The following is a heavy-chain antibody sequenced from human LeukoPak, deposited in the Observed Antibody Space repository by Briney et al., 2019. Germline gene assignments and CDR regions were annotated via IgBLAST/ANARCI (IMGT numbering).Heavy chain of an antibody. CDR3: ARLRTAAAADY. V-gene: IGHV4-59*08. D-gene: IGHD6-13*01. Sequence: PSETLSLTCTVSGGSISSYYWSWIRQPPGKGLEWIGYIYYSGSTNYNPSLKSRVTISVDTSKNQFSLKPSSVTAADTAVYYCARLRTAAAADYWGQGTLVTVSS. J-gene: IGHJ4*02. CDR1: GGSISSYY. CDR2: IYYSGST.